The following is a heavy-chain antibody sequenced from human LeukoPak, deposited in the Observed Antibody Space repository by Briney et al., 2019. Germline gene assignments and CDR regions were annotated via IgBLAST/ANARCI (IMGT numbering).Heavy chain of an antibody. CDR2: ISYDGSNK. J-gene: IGHJ4*02. Sequence: GGSLRLSCAASGFTFSSYAMHWVRQAPGKGLEWVAVISYDGSNKYYADSVKGRFTISRDNSKNTLYLQMNSLRAEDTAVYYCARNAADIVVVVAASHFDYWGQGTLVTVSS. CDR3: ARNAADIVVVVAASHFDY. D-gene: IGHD2-15*01. CDR1: GFTFSSYA. V-gene: IGHV3-30-3*01.